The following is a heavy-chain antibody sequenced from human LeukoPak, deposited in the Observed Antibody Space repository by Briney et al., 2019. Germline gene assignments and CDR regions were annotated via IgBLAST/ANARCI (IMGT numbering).Heavy chain of an antibody. CDR1: GGPFSGYY. CDR2: INHSGST. D-gene: IGHD2-15*01. V-gene: IGHV4-34*01. Sequence: PSETLSLTCAVYGGPFSGYYWSWIRQPPGKGLEWIGEINHSGSTNYNPSLKSRLTISVGKSKNQFSLNLSSVTAADTAVYYCARGGRAEFDYWAREPWSPSPQ. CDR3: ARGGRAEFDY. J-gene: IGHJ4*02.